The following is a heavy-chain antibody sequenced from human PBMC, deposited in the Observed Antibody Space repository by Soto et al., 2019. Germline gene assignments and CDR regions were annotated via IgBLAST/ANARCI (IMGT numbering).Heavy chain of an antibody. CDR3: ATVGYCSSTSCQTRYYYYGMDV. Sequence: GGSLRLSCAASGFTFSDYSMNWVRQAPGKGLEWVSYISRSGSDVYYADSVKGRFTISRDNAKNSLFLQMNSLRAEDTAVYYCATVGYCSSTSCQTRYYYYGMDVWGQGTTVTVSS. D-gene: IGHD2-2*03. CDR1: GFTFSDYS. V-gene: IGHV3-11*01. J-gene: IGHJ6*02. CDR2: ISRSGSDV.